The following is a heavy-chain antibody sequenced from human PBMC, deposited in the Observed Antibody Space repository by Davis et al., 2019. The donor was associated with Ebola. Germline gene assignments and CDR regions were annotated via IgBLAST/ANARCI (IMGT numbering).Heavy chain of an antibody. CDR2: IHYDGSNK. CDR3: ARDRPAAIRSVNWFDP. V-gene: IGHV3-30*02. J-gene: IGHJ5*02. D-gene: IGHD2-2*02. CDR1: GFTFSSYG. Sequence: PGGSLRLSCAASGFTFSSYGMHWVRQAPGKGLEWVAFIHYDGSNKYYADSVKGRFTISRDNSKNTLYLQMNSLRADDTAVYYCARDRPAAIRSVNWFDPWGQGTLVTVSS.